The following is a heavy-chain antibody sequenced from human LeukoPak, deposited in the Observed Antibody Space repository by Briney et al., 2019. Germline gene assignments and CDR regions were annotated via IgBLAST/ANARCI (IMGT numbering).Heavy chain of an antibody. J-gene: IGHJ3*02. V-gene: IGHV3-30*02. CDR1: RFTFSSYG. CDR2: IQYDGSNE. CDR3: ARGPYYDILTGYYKTSLDAFDI. Sequence: GGSLRLSCAASRFTFSSYGMHWVRQAPGKGLEWVAYIQYDGSNEQYADSVKGRFSISRDSSKNILYLQMNSLRAEDTAVYYCARGPYYDILTGYYKTSLDAFDIWGQGTMVTVSS. D-gene: IGHD3-9*01.